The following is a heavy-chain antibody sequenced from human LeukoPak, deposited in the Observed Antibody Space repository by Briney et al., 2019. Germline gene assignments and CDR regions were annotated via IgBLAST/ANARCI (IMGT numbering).Heavy chain of an antibody. CDR3: ARRRKAYDSSGYYLSYFDY. V-gene: IGHV5-10-1*01. CDR1: GYSFTSYW. Sequence: GESPKISCKGSGYSFTSYWISWVRQMPGKGLERMGRIDPSDSYTNYSPSFQGHVTISADKSISTAYLQWSSLKASDTAMYYCARRRKAYDSSGYYLSYFDYWGQGTMFTVSS. J-gene: IGHJ4*02. CDR2: IDPSDSYT. D-gene: IGHD3-22*01.